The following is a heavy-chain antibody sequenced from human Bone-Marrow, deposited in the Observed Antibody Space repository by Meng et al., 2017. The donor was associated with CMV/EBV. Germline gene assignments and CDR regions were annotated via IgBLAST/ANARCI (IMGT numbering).Heavy chain of an antibody. CDR1: GYTFTNYN. D-gene: IGHD3-3*01. CDR2: ISANNGNT. CDR3: AREGIMVFGVATYGLDV. V-gene: IGHV1-18*01. J-gene: IGHJ6*02. Sequence: ASVKVSCKASGYTFTNYNLDWVRQAPGQGLEWMGWISANNGNTNYAQKFQGRVIMTTDTSTSTAYMEVRSLRPDDTAVYYCAREGIMVFGVATYGLDVWGQGTTATFSS.